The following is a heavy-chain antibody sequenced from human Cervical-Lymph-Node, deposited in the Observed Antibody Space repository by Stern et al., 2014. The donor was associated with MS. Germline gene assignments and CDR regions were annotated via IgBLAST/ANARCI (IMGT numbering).Heavy chain of an antibody. CDR2: LNLSDGAT. J-gene: IGHJ3*01. CDR1: GYTFIDYY. D-gene: IGHD1-26*01. V-gene: IGHV1-46*03. Sequence: QDQLVQSGAEVKKPGASVTVSCRTSGYTFIDYYIHWVRQAPGQGLEWMGILNLSDGATTCAEKFQGRVTMTRDTSTNTAYMQLGSLTSEDTAVFFCAREGADNDAFDVWGQGTMVTVSS. CDR3: AREGADNDAFDV.